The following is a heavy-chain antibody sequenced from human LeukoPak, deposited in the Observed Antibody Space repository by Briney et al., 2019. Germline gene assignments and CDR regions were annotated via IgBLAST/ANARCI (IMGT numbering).Heavy chain of an antibody. CDR2: IYYSGST. CDR3: ARDLPMSAFDI. Sequence: SETLSLTCTVSGGSISSYYWSWIRQPPGKGLEWIGYIYYSGSTNYSPSLKSRVTISVDTSKNQFSLKLSSVTAADTAVYYCARDLPMSAFDIWGQGIMVTVSS. CDR1: GGSISSYY. J-gene: IGHJ3*02. V-gene: IGHV4-59*01.